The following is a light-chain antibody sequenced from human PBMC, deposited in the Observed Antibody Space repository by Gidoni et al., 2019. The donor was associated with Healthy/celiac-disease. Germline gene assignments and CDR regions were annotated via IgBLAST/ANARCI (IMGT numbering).Light chain of an antibody. Sequence: QSALTQAASVSGSPGQSNTISCTGTSRDVGGYNYVSWYQQHPGKSPKLMIYEVSNRPSGVSNRFSGSKSGNTASLTISGLQAEDEADYYCSSYTSSSTVVFGGGTKLTVL. CDR1: SRDVGGYNY. CDR3: SSYTSSSTVV. J-gene: IGLJ2*01. CDR2: EVS. V-gene: IGLV2-14*01.